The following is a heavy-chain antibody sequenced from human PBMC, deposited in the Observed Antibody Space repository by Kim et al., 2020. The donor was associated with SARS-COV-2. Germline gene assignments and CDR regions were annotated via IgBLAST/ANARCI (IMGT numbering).Heavy chain of an antibody. CDR2: INAGNGNT. V-gene: IGHV1-3*01. J-gene: IGHJ6*02. CDR3: ARDRNYYYGMDV. Sequence: ASVKVSCKASGYTFTSYAMHWVRQAPGQRLEWMGWINAGNGNTKYSQKFQGRVTITRDTSASTAYMELSSLRSEDTAVYYCARDRNYYYGMDVWGQGTTVTVSS. CDR1: GYTFTSYA.